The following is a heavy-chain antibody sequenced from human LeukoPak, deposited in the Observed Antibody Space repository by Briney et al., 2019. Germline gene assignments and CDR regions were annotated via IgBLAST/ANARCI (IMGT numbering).Heavy chain of an antibody. J-gene: IGHJ4*02. V-gene: IGHV3-30*18. D-gene: IGHD5-12*01. CDR2: ISKDGSNK. CDR3: AKVDIVATIDAGRLVDY. Sequence: GGSLRLSCAASGFTFSSYGMQWVRQAPDKGLEWVAAISKDGSNKYYKDSVKARFTISRDNSKNTLYLQMNRLRAEDTAVYYCAKVDIVATIDAGRLVDYWGQGTLVTVSS. CDR1: GFTFSSYG.